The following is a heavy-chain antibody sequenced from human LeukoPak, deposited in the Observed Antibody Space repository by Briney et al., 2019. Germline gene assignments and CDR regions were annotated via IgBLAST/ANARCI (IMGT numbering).Heavy chain of an antibody. CDR2: INPNSGGT. J-gene: IGHJ3*02. CDR3: ARDPPRDYYYDSSESFDI. Sequence: ASVKVSCKASGYTFTGYYMHWVRQAPGQGLEWMGWINPNSGGTNYAQKFQGRVTMTRDTSISTAYMELSRLRSEDTAVYYCARDPPRDYYYDSSESFDIWGQGTMVTVSS. D-gene: IGHD3-22*01. CDR1: GYTFTGYY. V-gene: IGHV1-2*02.